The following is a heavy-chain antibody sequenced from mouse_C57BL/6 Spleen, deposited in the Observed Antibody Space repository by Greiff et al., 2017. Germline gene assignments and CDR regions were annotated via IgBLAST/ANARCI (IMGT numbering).Heavy chain of an antibody. V-gene: IGHV1-74*01. D-gene: IGHD1-1*01. CDR3: EIPVDFYDSSPWFAY. CDR1: GYTFTSYW. CDR2: ISPSDSDT. Sequence: QVQLQQSGAELVKPGASVKVSCKASGYTFTSYWMHWVKQRPGQGLEWIGRISPSDSDTNYNQKFKGKATLTVDKSSCTAYMPLSSLTSEDSAVCYCEIPVDFYDSSPWFAYWGQGTLVTVSA. J-gene: IGHJ3*01.